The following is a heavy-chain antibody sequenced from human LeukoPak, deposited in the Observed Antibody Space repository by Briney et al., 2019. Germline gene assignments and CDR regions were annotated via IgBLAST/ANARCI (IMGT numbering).Heavy chain of an antibody. J-gene: IGHJ4*02. CDR1: DDSISNYY. CDR2: IYTSGST. Sequence: SETLSLTCTVSDDSISNYYWSWMRQPAGKGLEWIGRIYTSGSTNYNPPLKSRVTISVDTSKNQFSLKLSSVTAADTAVYYCARARRDGYNHPFDYWGQGTLVTVSS. D-gene: IGHD5-24*01. V-gene: IGHV4-4*07. CDR3: ARARRDGYNHPFDY.